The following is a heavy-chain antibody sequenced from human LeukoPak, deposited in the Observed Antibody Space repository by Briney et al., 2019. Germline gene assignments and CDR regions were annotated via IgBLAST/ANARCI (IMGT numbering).Heavy chain of an antibody. V-gene: IGHV1-69*13. D-gene: IGHD6-13*01. Sequence: ASVKVSCKASGGTFSSYAISWVRQAPGQGLEWMGGIIPIFGTANYAQKFQGRVTITADESTSTAYMELSSLRSEHTAVYYCARVILSAAAGLLFDYWGQGTLVTVSS. CDR2: IIPIFGTA. CDR3: ARVILSAAAGLLFDY. CDR1: GGTFSSYA. J-gene: IGHJ4*02.